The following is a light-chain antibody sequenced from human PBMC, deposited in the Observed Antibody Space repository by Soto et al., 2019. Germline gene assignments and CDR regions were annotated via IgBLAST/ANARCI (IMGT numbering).Light chain of an antibody. CDR1: QSISIY. CDR2: AAS. Sequence: DIQMTQSPSSLSASVGDSVTITCRTSQSISIYLNWYQQKPGKAPKLLICAASSLQSGVPSRFSGSGSGTDFTLTISSLQPEDFATYYCHQSYSAPPWTFGQGTKVEI. J-gene: IGKJ1*01. V-gene: IGKV1-39*01. CDR3: HQSYSAPPWT.